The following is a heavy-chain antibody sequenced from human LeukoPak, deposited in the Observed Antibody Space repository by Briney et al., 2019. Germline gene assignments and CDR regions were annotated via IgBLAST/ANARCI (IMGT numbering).Heavy chain of an antibody. V-gene: IGHV1-18*01. J-gene: IGHJ1*01. CDR2: VSTYNGDT. D-gene: IGHD1-14*01. Sequence: GASVKVSCKASGYTFTDFGFIWVRQAPGQGLEWMGWVSTYNGDTDYAKKFQDRVTMTTESSTQTTFMELRNLRSDDTAVYYCARAESMALYFLYWGQGTLVSVSP. CDR1: GYTFTDFG. CDR3: ARAESMALYFLY.